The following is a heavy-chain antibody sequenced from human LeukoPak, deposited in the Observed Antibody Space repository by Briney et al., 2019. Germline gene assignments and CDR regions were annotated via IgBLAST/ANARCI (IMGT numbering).Heavy chain of an antibody. CDR1: GFTLSSYW. Sequence: TGGSLRLSCAASGFTLSSYWMHWVRQTPGKGLVWVSRINNDGSLTNYADSVKGRFTISRDNAKNTLYLQMDSLRAEDTAVYYCARPGIALAGDYWGQGALVTVSS. CDR3: ARPGIALAGDY. V-gene: IGHV3-74*01. J-gene: IGHJ4*02. D-gene: IGHD6-19*01. CDR2: INNDGSLT.